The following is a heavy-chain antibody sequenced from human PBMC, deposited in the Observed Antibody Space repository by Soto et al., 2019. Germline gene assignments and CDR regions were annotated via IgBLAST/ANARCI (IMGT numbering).Heavy chain of an antibody. V-gene: IGHV1-2*02. CDR3: ARVLYRNVIHA. CDR1: GYIFSDYY. CDR2: IDPRNGGT. J-gene: IGHJ4*02. D-gene: IGHD5-18*01. Sequence: ASVKVSGKASGYIFSDYYIHWVRQAPGQGLEWMGWIDPRNGGTKYAQKFQDRLTMTTDTSTSTAFLELRRLRLDDTAVFFCARVLYRNVIHAWGQGTLVTVSS.